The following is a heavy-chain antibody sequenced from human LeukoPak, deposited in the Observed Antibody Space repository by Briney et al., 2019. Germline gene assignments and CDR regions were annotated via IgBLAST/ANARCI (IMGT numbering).Heavy chain of an antibody. Sequence: ASVKVSCKSSGYTFTGYYIHWVRQAPGQRLEWIGWINPNSGGTIYAQKLQGRVTMTRDTSISTAYMELRSLRSDDTAVYYCARFGMLGDAFDIWGQGTMVTVSS. J-gene: IGHJ3*02. CDR3: ARFGMLGDAFDI. CDR2: INPNSGGT. V-gene: IGHV1-2*02. CDR1: GYTFTGYY. D-gene: IGHD2-8*01.